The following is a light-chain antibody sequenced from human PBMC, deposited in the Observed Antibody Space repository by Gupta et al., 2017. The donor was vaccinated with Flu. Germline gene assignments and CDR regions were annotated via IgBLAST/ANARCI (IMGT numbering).Light chain of an antibody. Sequence: DIVMTQSPLSLPVTPGEPASISCRSSQSLLQSDGYDYLAWYLQKPGQSPHLLIYLGSSRASGVPDRFSGSGSGTDFTLKIGRVEAEDVGIYYCMQALQYPYTFGQGTKLDIK. V-gene: IGKV2-28*01. CDR2: LGS. J-gene: IGKJ2*01. CDR1: QSLLQSDGYDY. CDR3: MQALQYPYT.